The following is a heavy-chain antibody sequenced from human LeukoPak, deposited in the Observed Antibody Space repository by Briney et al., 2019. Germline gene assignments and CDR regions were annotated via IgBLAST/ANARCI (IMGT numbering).Heavy chain of an antibody. D-gene: IGHD3-22*01. CDR2: IKQDGSDK. J-gene: IGHJ4*02. CDR3: ARGGFYYDSSGYLESFDY. CDR1: GFTFNKYW. V-gene: IGHV3-7*01. Sequence: GGSLRLSCAASGFTFNKYWMTWVRQAPGKGLEWVANIKQDGSDKHYVSSVKGRFTISRDNAKNSVYLQMNSLRDEDTAIYYCARGGFYYDSSGYLESFDYWGQGTLVTVSS.